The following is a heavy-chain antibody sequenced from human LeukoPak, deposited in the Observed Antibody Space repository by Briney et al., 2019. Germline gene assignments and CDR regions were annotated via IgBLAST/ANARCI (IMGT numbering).Heavy chain of an antibody. D-gene: IGHD6-19*01. CDR1: GFTFSSYG. V-gene: IGHV3-30*02. CDR2: IQYDGSNK. Sequence: GGSLRLSCAASGFTFSSYGMHWVRQAPGQGLEWVAFIQYDGSNKYYADSVKGRFTISRDNSKSTLYLQMNSLRPEGTAVYYCTKEGRPGWYLFDYWGQGTLVTVSS. J-gene: IGHJ4*02. CDR3: TKEGRPGWYLFDY.